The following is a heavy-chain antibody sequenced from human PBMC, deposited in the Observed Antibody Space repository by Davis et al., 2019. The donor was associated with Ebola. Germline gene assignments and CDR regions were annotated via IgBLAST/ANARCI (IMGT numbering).Heavy chain of an antibody. CDR3: ARAHFPTTSDH. CDR1: GYTFTSYG. CDR2: INPHNGNT. V-gene: IGHV1-18*01. D-gene: IGHD3-3*02. Sequence: ASVKFSCKASGYTFTSYGISWARQAPGQGLEWMGWINPHNGNTNYAQNVQGRVAMTTDTSTNTAYMEVGSLRSDDTAVYYCARAHFPTTSDHWGQGTLVTVSS. J-gene: IGHJ4*02.